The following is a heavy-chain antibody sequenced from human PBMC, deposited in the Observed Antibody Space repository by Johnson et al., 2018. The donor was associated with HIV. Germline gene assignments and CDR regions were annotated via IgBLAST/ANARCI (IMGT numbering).Heavy chain of an antibody. CDR2: IQYDGSDK. V-gene: IGHV3-30*02. D-gene: IGHD1-7*01. CDR3: AKERRNYLVFGAFDI. J-gene: IGHJ3*02. CDR1: GFSFNSYG. Sequence: QVQLVESGGGVVQPGGSLRLSCAASGFSFNSYGMHWVRQAPGKGLEWVAFIQYDGSDKNYVESLKGRFTISRDNSKNTLYLQMNSLRAEDTAVYYCAKERRNYLVFGAFDIWGQGTMVTVSS.